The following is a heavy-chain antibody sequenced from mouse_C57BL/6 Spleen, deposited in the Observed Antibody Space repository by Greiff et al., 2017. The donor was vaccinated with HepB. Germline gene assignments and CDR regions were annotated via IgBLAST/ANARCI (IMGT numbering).Heavy chain of an antibody. D-gene: IGHD2-3*01. V-gene: IGHV1-82*01. J-gene: IGHJ3*01. Sequence: VQLQQSGPELVKPGASVKISCKASGYAFSSSWMNWVKQRPGKGLEWIGRIYPGDGDTNYNGKFKGKATLTADKSSSTAYMQLSSLTSEDSAVYFCAKEDGYYPFWFAYWGQGTLVTVSA. CDR2: IYPGDGDT. CDR1: GYAFSSSW. CDR3: AKEDGYYPFWFAY.